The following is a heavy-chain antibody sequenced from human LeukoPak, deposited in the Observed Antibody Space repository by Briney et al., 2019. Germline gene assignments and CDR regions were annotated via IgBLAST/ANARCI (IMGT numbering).Heavy chain of an antibody. Sequence: ASVKVSCKASGYTFTGYYMHWVRQARGQGLEWMGWINPNSGGTNYAQKFQGRVTMTRDTSISTGYMELSRLRSDDTAVYYCATLVIAVAGGFGDYWGQGTLVTVSS. V-gene: IGHV1-2*02. D-gene: IGHD6-19*01. J-gene: IGHJ4*02. CDR2: INPNSGGT. CDR1: GYTFTGYY. CDR3: ATLVIAVAGGFGDY.